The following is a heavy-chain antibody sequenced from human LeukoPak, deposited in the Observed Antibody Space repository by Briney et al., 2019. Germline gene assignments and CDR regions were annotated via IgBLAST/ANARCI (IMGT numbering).Heavy chain of an antibody. CDR1: GDTISSTSYY. V-gene: IGHV4-39*01. Sequence: SETLSLTCSVSGDTISSTSYYWAWIRQPPGKGLEWIGSIYYSGSTYYNPSLKSRVTISVDTSKNQFSLKLSSVTAADTAVYYCASSSSWYQPFDYWGQGTLVTVSS. CDR2: IYYSGST. D-gene: IGHD6-13*01. J-gene: IGHJ4*02. CDR3: ASSSSWYQPFDY.